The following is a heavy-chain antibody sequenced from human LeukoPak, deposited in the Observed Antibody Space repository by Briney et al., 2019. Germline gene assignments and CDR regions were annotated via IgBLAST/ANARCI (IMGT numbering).Heavy chain of an antibody. D-gene: IGHD6-13*01. Sequence: SETLSLTCTVSGGSISSYYWSWIRQPPGKGLEWIGSIYYSGSTYYNPSLKSRVTISVDTSKNQFSLKLSSVTAADTAVYYCARSQQLGRFDYWGQGTLVTVSS. CDR1: GGSISSYY. CDR2: IYYSGST. CDR3: ARSQQLGRFDY. J-gene: IGHJ4*02. V-gene: IGHV4-59*05.